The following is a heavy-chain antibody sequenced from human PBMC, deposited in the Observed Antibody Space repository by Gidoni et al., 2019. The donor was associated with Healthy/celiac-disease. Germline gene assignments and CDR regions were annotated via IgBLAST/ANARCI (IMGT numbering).Heavy chain of an antibody. D-gene: IGHD3-10*01. J-gene: IGHJ6*02. CDR2: ISAYKINP. CDR3: ARGGGSGSQYYYYYYALDV. CDR1: GYIFSSYG. Sequence: QVQLVQSGAEVKKPGASVKVSCKASGYIFSSYGITWVRQAPGQGLEWMGWISAYKINPNSAQKVQGRVTMTTDTSTSTAYMELRSLRFDDTAVYYCARGGGSGSQYYYYYYALDVWGQGTTVTVSS. V-gene: IGHV1-18*04.